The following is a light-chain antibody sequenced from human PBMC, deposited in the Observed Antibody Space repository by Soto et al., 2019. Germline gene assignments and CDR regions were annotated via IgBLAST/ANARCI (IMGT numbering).Light chain of an antibody. Sequence: QSVLTQPTSASGTPGQRVTISCSGSSSNIGSNTVNWYQQLPGTAPKLLIYSNNQRPSGVPDRFSGSKSGTSASLAISALQSEDEADYHCAAWDDSLNVVFGGGTKLTVL. CDR3: AAWDDSLNVV. CDR1: SSNIGSNT. J-gene: IGLJ2*01. CDR2: SNN. V-gene: IGLV1-44*01.